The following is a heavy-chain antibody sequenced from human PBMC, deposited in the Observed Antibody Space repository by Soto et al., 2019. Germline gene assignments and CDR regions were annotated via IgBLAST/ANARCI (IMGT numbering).Heavy chain of an antibody. Sequence: QVQLQESGSGLVKPSQTLSLTCAVSGGSISSGGYSWSWIRQPPGKGLEWIGYIYHSGSTYYNPLLKSRVTISMDTSKNQFSLKLNSVTAADTAVYYCARGHDANNDWGQGTLVTVSS. D-gene: IGHD2-8*01. CDR2: IYHSGST. V-gene: IGHV4-30-2*01. J-gene: IGHJ4*02. CDR1: GGSISSGGYS. CDR3: ARGHDANND.